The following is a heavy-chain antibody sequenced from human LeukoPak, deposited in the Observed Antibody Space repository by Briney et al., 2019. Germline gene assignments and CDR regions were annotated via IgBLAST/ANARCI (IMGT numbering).Heavy chain of an antibody. J-gene: IGHJ4*02. CDR2: MYYSGST. Sequence: SETLSLTCSVSGTSIRSYYWSWIRQPPGKGLEWIGSMYYSGSTNYNPSLESRVTISVDTSKNQFSLKLTSVTAADTAVYYCARETSFCSGATCYLFLDSWGQGARVTVSS. CDR1: GTSIRSYY. D-gene: IGHD2-15*01. CDR3: ARETSFCSGATCYLFLDS. V-gene: IGHV4-59*01.